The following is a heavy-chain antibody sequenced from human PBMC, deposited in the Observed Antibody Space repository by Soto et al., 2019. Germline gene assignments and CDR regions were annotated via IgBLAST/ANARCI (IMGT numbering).Heavy chain of an antibody. J-gene: IGHJ3*02. CDR3: ARDDALDAFDI. CDR1: GGTFSSYA. V-gene: IGHV1-69*01. Sequence: SVKCYCKASGGTFSSYAISWVRQAPGQGLEWMGGIIPIFGTANYAQKFQGRVTITADESTSTAYMELSSLRSEDTAVYYCARDDALDAFDIWGQGTMVTVSS. CDR2: IIPIFGTA.